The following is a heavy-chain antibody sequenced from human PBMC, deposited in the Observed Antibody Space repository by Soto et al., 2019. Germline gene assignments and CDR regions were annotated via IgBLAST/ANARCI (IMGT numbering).Heavy chain of an antibody. CDR1: GYTFTSYG. Sequence: ASVKVSCKASGYTFTSYGISWVRQAPGQGLEWMGWISAYNGNTNYAQKLQGRVTMTTDTSTSTAYMELRSLRSDDTAAYYCARSMRVYGSGSYNFDYWGQGTLVTVSS. V-gene: IGHV1-18*04. D-gene: IGHD3-10*01. CDR2: ISAYNGNT. J-gene: IGHJ4*02. CDR3: ARSMRVYGSGSYNFDY.